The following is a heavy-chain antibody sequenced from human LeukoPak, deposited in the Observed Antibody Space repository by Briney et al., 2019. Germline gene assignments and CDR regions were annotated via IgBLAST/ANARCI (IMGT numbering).Heavy chain of an antibody. J-gene: IGHJ6*03. CDR2: INPNSGGT. CDR1: GYTFTGYY. V-gene: IGHV1-2*02. Sequence: GASVKVSCKASGYTFTGYYMHWVRQAPGQGLEWMGWINPNSGGTNYAQKFQGRVTMTRDTSISTAYMELSRLRSDDTAVYYCARAYIAVAGKGNYMDVWGKGTTVTISS. D-gene: IGHD6-19*01. CDR3: ARAYIAVAGKGNYMDV.